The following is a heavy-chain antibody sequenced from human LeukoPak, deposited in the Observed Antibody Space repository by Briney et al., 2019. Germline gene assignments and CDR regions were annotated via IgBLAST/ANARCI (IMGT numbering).Heavy chain of an antibody. CDR1: GGSISSYY. V-gene: IGHV4-59*08. J-gene: IGHJ3*02. CDR3: ARHPSKSSGSYYGAFDI. Sequence: SETLSLTCTVSGGSISSYYWSWIRQPPGKGLEWIGYIYYSGGTSYNPSLKSRVTISVDTSKNQLSLKLSAVTAADTAVYYCARHPSKSSGSYYGAFDIWGQGTTVTVSS. CDR2: IYYSGGT. D-gene: IGHD1-26*01.